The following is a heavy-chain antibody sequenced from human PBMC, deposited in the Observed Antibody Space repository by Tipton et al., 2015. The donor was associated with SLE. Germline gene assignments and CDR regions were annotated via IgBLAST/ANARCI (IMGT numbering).Heavy chain of an antibody. CDR1: GGSISSSSYY. CDR3: ARDRTGGGAFDI. J-gene: IGHJ3*02. CDR2: IYYSGST. Sequence: TLSLTCTVSGGSISSSSYYWGWIRQPPGKGLEWIGSIYYSGSTYYNPSLKSRVTISVDTSKNQFSLKLSSVTAADTAVYYCARDRTGGGAFDIWGQGTMVTVSS. V-gene: IGHV4-39*07. D-gene: IGHD1-14*01.